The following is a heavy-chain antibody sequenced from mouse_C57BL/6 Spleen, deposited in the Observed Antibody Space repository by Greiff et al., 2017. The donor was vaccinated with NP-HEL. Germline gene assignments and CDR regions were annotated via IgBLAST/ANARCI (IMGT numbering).Heavy chain of an antibody. J-gene: IGHJ3*01. CDR2: ISDGGSYT. D-gene: IGHD2-4*01. Sequence: EVMLVESGGGLVKPGGSLKLSCAASGFTFSSYAMSWVRQTPEKRLEWVATISDGGSYTYYPDNVKGRFTISRDNAKNNLYLQMSHLKSEDTAMYDCARDGDYDGEGFAYWGQGTLVTVSA. CDR3: ARDGDYDGEGFAY. V-gene: IGHV5-4*01. CDR1: GFTFSSYA.